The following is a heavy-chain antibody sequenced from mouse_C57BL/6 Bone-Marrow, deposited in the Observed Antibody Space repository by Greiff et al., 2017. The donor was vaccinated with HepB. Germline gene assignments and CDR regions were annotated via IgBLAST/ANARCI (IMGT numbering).Heavy chain of an antibody. CDR3: ASYYGNSWFAY. D-gene: IGHD2-1*01. J-gene: IGHJ3*01. Sequence: VQLQQSGPVLVKPGASVKMSCKASGYTFTDYYMNWVKQSHGKSLEWIGVINPYNGGTSYNQKFKGKATLTVDKSSSTAYMELNSLTSEDSAVYYCASYYGNSWFAYWGQGTLVTVSA. V-gene: IGHV1-19*01. CDR1: GYTFTDYY. CDR2: INPYNGGT.